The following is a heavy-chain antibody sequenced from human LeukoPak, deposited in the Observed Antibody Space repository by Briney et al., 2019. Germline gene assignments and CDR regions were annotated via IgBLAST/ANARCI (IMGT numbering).Heavy chain of an antibody. CDR1: GGSISSGGYA. Sequence: SETLSLTCAVSGGSISSGGYAWSRIRQPPGKGLEWIGYIYDSGSTYYNPSLQSRVTVSLDRSKNQFSLKLSSVTAADTAVYYCARYGGSGTYFFDFWGQGTLVTVSS. D-gene: IGHD3-10*01. CDR2: IYDSGST. V-gene: IGHV4-30-2*01. CDR3: ARYGGSGTYFFDF. J-gene: IGHJ4*02.